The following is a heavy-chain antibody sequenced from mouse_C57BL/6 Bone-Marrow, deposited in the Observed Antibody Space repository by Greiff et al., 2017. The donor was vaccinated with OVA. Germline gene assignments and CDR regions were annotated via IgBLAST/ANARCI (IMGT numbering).Heavy chain of an antibody. CDR2: INPGSGGT. J-gene: IGHJ3*01. Sequence: QVQLQQSGAELVRPGPSVKVSCKASGYAFTNYLIEWVKQRPGQGLEWIGVINPGSGGTNYNEKFKGKATLTADKSSSTAYMQLSSLTSEDSAVYFCAREGRYGNYGFAYWGQGTLVTVSA. V-gene: IGHV1-54*01. CDR3: AREGRYGNYGFAY. D-gene: IGHD2-10*02. CDR1: GYAFTNYL.